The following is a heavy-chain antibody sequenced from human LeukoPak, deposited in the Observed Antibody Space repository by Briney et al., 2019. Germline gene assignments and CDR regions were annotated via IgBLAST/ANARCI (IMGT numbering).Heavy chain of an antibody. CDR3: ARRLLYYGSGTGWFDP. J-gene: IGHJ5*02. CDR1: GGSISSGDYY. V-gene: IGHV4-30-4*01. D-gene: IGHD3-10*01. CDR2: IYYSGST. Sequence: PSQTLSLTCTVSGGSISSGDYYWSWIRQPPGKGLEWIGYIYYSGSTYYNPSLKSRVTISVDTSKNQFSLKLSSVTAADTAVYYCARRLLYYGSGTGWFDPWGQGTLVTVSS.